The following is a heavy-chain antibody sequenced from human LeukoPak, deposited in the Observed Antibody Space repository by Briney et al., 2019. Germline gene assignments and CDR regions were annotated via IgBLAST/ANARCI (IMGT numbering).Heavy chain of an antibody. CDR1: GFTVSSNY. CDR2: IYSGGST. CDR3: ASDPARDYYDTSGYFRWVDY. D-gene: IGHD3-22*01. J-gene: IGHJ4*02. Sequence: GGSLRLSCAASGFTVSSNYMSWVRQAPGKGLKWVSVIYSGGSTYYADSVKGRFTISRDNSKNTLYLQMNSLRAEDTAVYYCASDPARDYYDTSGYFRWVDYWGQGTLVTVSS. V-gene: IGHV3-66*01.